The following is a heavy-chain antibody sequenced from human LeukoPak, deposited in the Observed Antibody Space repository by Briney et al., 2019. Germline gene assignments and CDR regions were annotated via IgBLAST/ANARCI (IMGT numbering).Heavy chain of an antibody. CDR1: GYTFTAYY. Sequence: ASVKVSCKTSGYTFTAYYMHWVRQAPGQGLEWMGWINPNSGGTNYAQKFQGRVTMTRDMFISTAYMELNRLRSDDTAVYYCARDGNTAMVSDYWGQGTLVTVSS. CDR3: ARDGNTAMVSDY. J-gene: IGHJ4*02. V-gene: IGHV1-2*02. CDR2: INPNSGGT. D-gene: IGHD5-18*01.